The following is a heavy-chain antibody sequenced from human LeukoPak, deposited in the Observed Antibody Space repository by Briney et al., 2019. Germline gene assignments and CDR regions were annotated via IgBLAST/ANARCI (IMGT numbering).Heavy chain of an antibody. V-gene: IGHV3-33*06. Sequence: GGSLRLSCAASGFTFSSYGMHWVRQAPGKGLEWVAVIWYDGNNKYYADSVKGRFTISRDNSKNTLYLQMNSLRAEDTAVYYCAKGHSSSWYNWFDPWGQGTLVTVSS. CDR1: GFTFSSYG. J-gene: IGHJ5*02. D-gene: IGHD6-13*01. CDR2: IWYDGNNK. CDR3: AKGHSSSWYNWFDP.